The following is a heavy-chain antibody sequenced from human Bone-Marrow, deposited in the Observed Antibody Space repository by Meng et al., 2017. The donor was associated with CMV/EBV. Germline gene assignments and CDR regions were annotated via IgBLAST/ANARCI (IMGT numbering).Heavy chain of an antibody. D-gene: IGHD2-2*01. CDR2: IYYSGST. J-gene: IGHJ6*02. V-gene: IGHV4-30-4*08. Sequence: SETLSLTCTVSGGSISSGDYYWSWIRQPPGKGLEWIGYIYYSGSTYYNPSLKSRVTISVDTSKNQFSLKLSSVTAADTAVYYCARGAVCSSTSCYLGGVSVFYYYYGMDVWGQGTTVTVSS. CDR3: ARGAVCSSTSCYLGGVSVFYYYYGMDV. CDR1: GGSISSGDYY.